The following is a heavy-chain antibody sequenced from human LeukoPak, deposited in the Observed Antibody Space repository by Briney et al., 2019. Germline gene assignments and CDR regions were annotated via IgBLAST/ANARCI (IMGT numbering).Heavy chain of an antibody. CDR3: ARVGYDSSGFYYVLDYFDY. J-gene: IGHJ4*02. CDR1: GYTFTSYY. D-gene: IGHD3-22*01. Sequence: GASVKVSCKASGYTFTSYYMHWVRQAPGQGLEWMGIINPSGGSTSYAQKFQGRVTMTRDTSTSTVYMELSSLRSEDTAVYYCARVGYDSSGFYYVLDYFDYWGQGTLVTVSS. V-gene: IGHV1-46*01. CDR2: INPSGGST.